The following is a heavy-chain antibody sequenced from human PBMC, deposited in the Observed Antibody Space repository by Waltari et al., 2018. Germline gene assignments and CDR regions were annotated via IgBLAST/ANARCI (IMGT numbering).Heavy chain of an antibody. D-gene: IGHD6-13*01. J-gene: IGHJ4*02. CDR3: ARLYTSSRFDY. CDR2: IYWDDDK. V-gene: IGHV2-5*02. Sequence: QVTLKESGPALVKPTQTLTLTCTFSGFSLSTSGMGVGWIRQPSRKTLEWLAHIYWDDDKRYSTSLKNRLTISKDTSKNQVVLTMTNMDPVDTATYYCARLYTSSRFDYWGQGVLVTVSS. CDR1: GFSLSTSGMG.